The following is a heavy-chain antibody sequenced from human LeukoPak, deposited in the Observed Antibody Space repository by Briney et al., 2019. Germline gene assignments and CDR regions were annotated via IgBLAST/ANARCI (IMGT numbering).Heavy chain of an antibody. CDR3: AKDYGPKQLVFFDS. CDR2: ISENGGTT. CDR1: GFTFSSYA. J-gene: IGHJ4*02. V-gene: IGHV3-23*01. D-gene: IGHD6-13*01. Sequence: GGSLRLSCAASGFTFSSYALSWVRQAPGKGLEWVSGISENGGTTFYADSVKGRFTITRDNSKNTLYVQMNSLRGEDTAVYYCAKDYGPKQLVFFDSWGQGTMVTVSS.